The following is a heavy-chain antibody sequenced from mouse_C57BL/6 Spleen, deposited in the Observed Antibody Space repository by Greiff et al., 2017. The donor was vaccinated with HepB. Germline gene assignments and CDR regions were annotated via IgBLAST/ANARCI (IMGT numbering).Heavy chain of an antibody. D-gene: IGHD2-4*01. V-gene: IGHV1-82*01. Sequence: VQLQESGPELVKPGASVKISCKASGYAFSSSWMNWVKQRPGKGLEWIGRIYPGDGDTNYNGKFKGKATLTADKSSSTAYMQLSSLTSEDSAVYFCARGGGLRRMDYWGQGTSVTVSS. CDR3: ARGGGLRRMDY. CDR2: IYPGDGDT. J-gene: IGHJ4*01. CDR1: GYAFSSSW.